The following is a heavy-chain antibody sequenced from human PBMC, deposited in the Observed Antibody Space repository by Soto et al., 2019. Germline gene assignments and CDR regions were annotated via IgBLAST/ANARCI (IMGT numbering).Heavy chain of an antibody. Sequence: QVQLVQSGAEVKKPGSSLKVSCKASGGIFSDFSFSWVRQAPGQGLEWMGGIMPIFGGPDYAQRFRGRVTITADEVTRTDFMEQRSLTSEDTATYYCASSLRMPGIGNYYYGMDVWGQGTTVTVSS. CDR2: IMPIFGGP. J-gene: IGHJ6*02. V-gene: IGHV1-69*12. CDR1: GGIFSDFS. D-gene: IGHD6-13*01. CDR3: ASSLRMPGIGNYYYGMDV.